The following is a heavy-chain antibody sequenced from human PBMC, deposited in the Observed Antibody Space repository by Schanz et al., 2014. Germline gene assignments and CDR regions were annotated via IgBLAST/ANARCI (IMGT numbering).Heavy chain of an antibody. J-gene: IGHJ3*02. CDR1: GGSVSSGGDY. CDR3: ARDRGHGDLPGDI. CDR2: ISYSGST. V-gene: IGHV4-31*03. D-gene: IGHD4-17*01. Sequence: QVQLQESGPGLVKPSQTLSLTCTVSGGSVSSGGDYWSWIRQHPGKGLEWIGFISYSGSTYYNPSLNSRITTSVDTSKNHSFRTQDSAAAADAAVYCSARDRGHGDLPGDIWGQGTMVTVSS.